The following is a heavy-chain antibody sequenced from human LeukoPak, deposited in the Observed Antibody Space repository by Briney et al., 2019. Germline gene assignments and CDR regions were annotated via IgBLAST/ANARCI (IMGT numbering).Heavy chain of an antibody. CDR3: ARDRGSGSYYYNWFDP. CDR2: ISYDGSNK. J-gene: IGHJ5*02. CDR1: GFTFSSYA. Sequence: GGSLRLSCAASGFTFSSYAMHWVRQAPGKGLEWVAVISYDGSNKYYADSVKGRFTISRDNSKNTLYLQMNSLRAEDTAVYYCARDRGSGSYYYNWFDPWGQGTLVTVSS. D-gene: IGHD1-26*01. V-gene: IGHV3-30*04.